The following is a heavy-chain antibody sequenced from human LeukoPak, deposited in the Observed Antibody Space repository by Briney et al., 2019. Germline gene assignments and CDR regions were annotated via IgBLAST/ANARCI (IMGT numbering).Heavy chain of an antibody. CDR2: IYYSGST. Sequence: SQTLSLTCTVSGGSISSGDYYWSWIRQPPGKGLEWIGYIYYSGSTYYNPSLKSRVTISVDTSKNQFSLKLSSVTAADTAVYYCARGDTIFGVVMPGGNAFDIWGQGTRVTVSS. CDR1: GGSISSGDYY. CDR3: ARGDTIFGVVMPGGNAFDI. V-gene: IGHV4-30-4*08. D-gene: IGHD3-3*01. J-gene: IGHJ3*02.